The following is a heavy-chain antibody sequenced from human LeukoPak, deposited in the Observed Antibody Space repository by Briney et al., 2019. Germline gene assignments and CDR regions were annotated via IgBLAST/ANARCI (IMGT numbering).Heavy chain of an antibody. V-gene: IGHV1-2*02. Sequence: EASVKVSCKSYGHTFNVYYIHWMRQAPGQGLEWMGWVSPNTGGTHYAQKFQGRVTMTRDTSITTTYMELNSLTYDDTAVYYCARGESSDAFDIWGQGTMVTVSS. J-gene: IGHJ3*02. CDR3: ARGESSDAFDI. CDR1: GHTFNVYY. CDR2: VSPNTGGT. D-gene: IGHD1-26*01.